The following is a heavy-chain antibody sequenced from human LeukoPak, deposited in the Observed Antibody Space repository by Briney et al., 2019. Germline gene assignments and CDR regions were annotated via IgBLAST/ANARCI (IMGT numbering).Heavy chain of an antibody. Sequence: GGSLRLSCAASGFTFSSSAMNWVRQAPGKGLEWVSAISGGGDSTYYADSVKGRFTISRDNSKNTLYLQMNSLRAEDTAAYYCAKVFGLGGHIGYVDYWGQGTLVTVSS. CDR1: GFTFSSSA. CDR2: ISGGGDST. D-gene: IGHD5-12*01. CDR3: AKVFGLGGHIGYVDY. J-gene: IGHJ4*02. V-gene: IGHV3-23*01.